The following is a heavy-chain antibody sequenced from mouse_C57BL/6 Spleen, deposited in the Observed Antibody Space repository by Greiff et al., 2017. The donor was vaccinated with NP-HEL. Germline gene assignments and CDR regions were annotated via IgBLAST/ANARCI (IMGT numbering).Heavy chain of an antibody. CDR3: ATSFIPGAMYY. Sequence: QVQLQQPGAELVMPGASVKLSCKASGYTFTSYWMHWVKQRPGQGLEWIGEIDPSDSYTNYNQKFKGKSTLTVDKSSSTAYMQLSSLTSDDSAVYYCATSFIPGAMYYWGQGTSVTFSS. D-gene: IGHD1-1*01. J-gene: IGHJ4*01. V-gene: IGHV1-69*01. CDR2: IDPSDSYT. CDR1: GYTFTSYW.